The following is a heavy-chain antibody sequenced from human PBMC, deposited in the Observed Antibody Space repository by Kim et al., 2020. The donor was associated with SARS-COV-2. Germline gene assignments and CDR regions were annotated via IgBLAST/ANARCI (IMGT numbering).Heavy chain of an antibody. D-gene: IGHD3-16*01. CDR1: GFTVSSNF. V-gene: IGHV3-53*01. Sequence: GGSLRLSCAASGFTVSSNFMTWVRQAPGKGLEWVSVIYSDGSTYYADSVKGRFTISRDNSKNTVYLQMNSLRVEDTAVYYCTRAPGGVSGSSRFDPWGQGTLVTVSS. CDR2: IYSDGST. J-gene: IGHJ5*02. CDR3: TRAPGGVSGSSRFDP.